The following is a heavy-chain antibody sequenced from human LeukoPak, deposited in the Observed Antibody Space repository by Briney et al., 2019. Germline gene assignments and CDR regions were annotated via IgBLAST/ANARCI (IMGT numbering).Heavy chain of an antibody. J-gene: IGHJ4*02. Sequence: GGSLRLSCAASGFTFSSYSVNWVRQAPGKGRGWVSYISSSSSTIYYADSVKGRFTISRDNAKNSLYLQMNSLRAEDTAVYYCARESEDSSAPFDYWGQGTLVTVSS. CDR1: GFTFSSYS. CDR2: ISSSSSTI. V-gene: IGHV3-48*01. D-gene: IGHD3-22*01. CDR3: ARESEDSSAPFDY.